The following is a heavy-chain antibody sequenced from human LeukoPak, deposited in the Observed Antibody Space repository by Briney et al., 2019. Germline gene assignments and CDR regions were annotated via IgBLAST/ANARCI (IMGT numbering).Heavy chain of an antibody. D-gene: IGHD2/OR15-2a*01. J-gene: IGHJ4*02. V-gene: IGHV3-48*03. CDR1: GFTFSSYE. Sequence: PGGSLRLSCAASGFTFSSYEMNWVRQAPGKGLEWVSYISSSGSTIYYADSVKGRFTISRDNAKNSLYLQMNSLRAEDTAVYYCARATSFTSYFDYWGQGTLVTVSS. CDR2: ISSSGSTI. CDR3: ARATSFTSYFDY.